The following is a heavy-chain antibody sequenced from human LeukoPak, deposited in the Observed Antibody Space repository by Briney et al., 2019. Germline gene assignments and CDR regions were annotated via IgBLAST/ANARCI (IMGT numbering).Heavy chain of an antibody. CDR3: ARWIISFDF. V-gene: IGHV4-39*01. Sequence: PSETLSLTCTVSGGSISSSTYYWGWIRQPPGKGLEWIGNIYYTGSTYYNPSLKSRVTISVDTSKNQFSLKLSSVTAADTAVYYCARWIISFDFWGQGALVTCSA. J-gene: IGHJ4*02. CDR2: IYYTGST. CDR1: GGSISSSTYY. D-gene: IGHD2-2*03.